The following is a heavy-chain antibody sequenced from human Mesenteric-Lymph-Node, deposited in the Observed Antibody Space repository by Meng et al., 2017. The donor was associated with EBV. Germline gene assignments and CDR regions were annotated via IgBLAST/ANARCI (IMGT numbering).Heavy chain of an antibody. Sequence: QVQLVESGGGLVKPGGSLRLSCEASGFTFSDYYMSWIRQAPGKGLEWVSYISPSGDAIYLADSVKGRFTISRDNAKDSLHLQMDSLRVVDTAVYWCASFEERDFWGQGTLVTVSS. V-gene: IGHV3-11*01. J-gene: IGHJ4*02. D-gene: IGHD1-26*01. CDR2: ISPSGDAI. CDR3: ASFEERDF. CDR1: GFTFSDYY.